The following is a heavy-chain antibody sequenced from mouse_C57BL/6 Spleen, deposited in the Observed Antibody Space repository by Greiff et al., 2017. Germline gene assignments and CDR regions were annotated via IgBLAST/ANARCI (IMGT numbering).Heavy chain of an antibody. CDR3: ARDGYYGSSPYYAMDY. V-gene: IGHV5-16*01. J-gene: IGHJ4*01. Sequence: EVLLVQSEGGLVQPGSSMKLSCTASGFTFSDYYMAWVRQVPEKGLEWVANINYDGGSTYYLDSLKSRFIISRDNAKNILYLQMSSLKSEDTATYYCARDGYYGSSPYYAMDYWGQGTSVTVSS. D-gene: IGHD1-1*01. CDR2: INYDGGST. CDR1: GFTFSDYY.